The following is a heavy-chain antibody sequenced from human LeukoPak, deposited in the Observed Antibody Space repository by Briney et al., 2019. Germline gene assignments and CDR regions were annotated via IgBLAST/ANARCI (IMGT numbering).Heavy chain of an antibody. CDR1: GYTFTGYY. Sequence: ASVTVSCTASGYTFTGYYLHWVRQAPGQGLEWMGWIFPKTGGTSYAQKFQGRVTMTRDTSISTFYMELSRVRSDDTAVYDCAREYGRYSGTYDDYWGQGTLVTVSS. D-gene: IGHD1-26*01. CDR2: IFPKTGGT. V-gene: IGHV1-2*02. J-gene: IGHJ4*02. CDR3: AREYGRYSGTYDDY.